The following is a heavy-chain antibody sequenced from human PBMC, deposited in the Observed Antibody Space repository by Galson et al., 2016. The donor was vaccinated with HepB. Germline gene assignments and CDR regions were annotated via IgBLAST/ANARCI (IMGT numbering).Heavy chain of an antibody. CDR1: GGTSSNYV. CDR3: ARCLPSRETLNLGTDYYDSSGYSYFDS. Sequence: SVKVSCKASGGTSSNYVINWVRQAPGQGLEWMGGITPIFGTADYAQKFQGRVTISADKSTSTAYMELTSLRSEDTAVYYCARCLPSRETLNLGTDYYDSSGYSYFDSWGQGTLVTVSS. CDR2: ITPIFGTA. J-gene: IGHJ4*02. D-gene: IGHD3-22*01. V-gene: IGHV1-69*06.